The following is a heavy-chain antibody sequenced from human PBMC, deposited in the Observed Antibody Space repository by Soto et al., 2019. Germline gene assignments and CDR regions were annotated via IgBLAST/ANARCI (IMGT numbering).Heavy chain of an antibody. J-gene: IGHJ4*02. D-gene: IGHD4-17*01. Sequence: QVQLQESGPGLVKPSETLSLTCTVSGGSISSYYWSWIRQPPGKGLEWIGYIYYSGSTNYNPSLKSLATISVDTSKNQFSLKLSSVTAADTAGYYCARRYGASFDYWGQGTLVTVSS. CDR3: ARRYGASFDY. CDR2: IYYSGST. V-gene: IGHV4-59*01. CDR1: GGSISSYY.